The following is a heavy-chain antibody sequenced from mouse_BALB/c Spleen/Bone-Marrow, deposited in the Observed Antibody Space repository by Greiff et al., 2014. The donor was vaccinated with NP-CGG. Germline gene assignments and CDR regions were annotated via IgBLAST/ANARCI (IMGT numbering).Heavy chain of an antibody. V-gene: IGHV1S34*01. CDR1: VFSLSNYY. CDR3: ARGYVWLPFDY. Sequence: LVKTGASVKISCKASVFSLSNYYMHWVKQSHGKSLEWIGYISGYNGASNYNQKFKGKATFTIDTSSSTAYMQFNSLTSEDSAVYYCARGYVWLPFDYWGQGTTLTVSS. D-gene: IGHD2-2*01. J-gene: IGHJ2*01. CDR2: ISGYNGAS.